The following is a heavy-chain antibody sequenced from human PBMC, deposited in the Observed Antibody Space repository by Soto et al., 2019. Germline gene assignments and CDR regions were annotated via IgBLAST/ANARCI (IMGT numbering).Heavy chain of an antibody. CDR1: GFSFSSYA. Sequence: GSLRLSCSVFGFSFSSYAMHWVRQAPGKGLQYVSSISSSGVSTYYADSVKGRFTISRDNSKNTLYLQMSSLRVEDTAVYYCVKDRYVDYWGQGTLVTVSS. J-gene: IGHJ4*02. V-gene: IGHV3-64D*06. CDR3: VKDRYVDY. CDR2: ISSSGVST.